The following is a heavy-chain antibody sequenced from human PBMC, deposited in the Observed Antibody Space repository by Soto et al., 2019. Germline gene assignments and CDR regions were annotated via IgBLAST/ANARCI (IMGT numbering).Heavy chain of an antibody. J-gene: IGHJ4*02. V-gene: IGHV2-5*02. CDR2: IYWDDDK. D-gene: IGHD6-19*01. CDR1: GFSLSTSGVG. CDR3: ARAGYSSGWTFEY. Sequence: QITLKESGPTLVKPTQTLTLTCTFSGFSLSTSGVGVGWIRQPPGKALEWLALIYWDDDKRYNPSLKSRLTXTXDXPKTQVVLTMTNRDPVDTATYYWARAGYSSGWTFEYWGQGTLVTVSS.